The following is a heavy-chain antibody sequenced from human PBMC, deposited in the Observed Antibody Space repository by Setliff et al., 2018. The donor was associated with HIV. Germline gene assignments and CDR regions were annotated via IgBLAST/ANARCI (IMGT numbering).Heavy chain of an antibody. CDR1: GYTFTDYA. V-gene: IGHV1-3*01. CDR3: ARDSAIVTTIIDHYYGMDA. Sequence: ASVKVSCKASGYTFTDYAIYWMRQAPGQRLEWLGWINAGNGNTEYSQNFQGRVTISRDTSASTAYMELSSLRSEDTAVYYCARDSAIVTTIIDHYYGMDAWGQGTTVTVSS. D-gene: IGHD5-12*01. J-gene: IGHJ6*02. CDR2: INAGNGNT.